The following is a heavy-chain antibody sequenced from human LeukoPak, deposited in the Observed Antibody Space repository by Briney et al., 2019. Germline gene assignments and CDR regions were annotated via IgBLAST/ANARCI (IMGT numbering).Heavy chain of an antibody. CDR2: IIPIFGTA. J-gene: IGHJ6*03. CDR3: ARGYCSGGSCYLFPYYYYMDV. V-gene: IGHV1-69*05. Sequence: PWASVKVSCKASGGTISSYAISWVRQAPGQGLEWMGGIIPIFGTANYAQKFQGRVTITTDESTSTAYMELSSLRSEDTAVYYCARGYCSGGSCYLFPYYYYMDVWGKGTTVTVSS. CDR1: GGTISSYA. D-gene: IGHD2-15*01.